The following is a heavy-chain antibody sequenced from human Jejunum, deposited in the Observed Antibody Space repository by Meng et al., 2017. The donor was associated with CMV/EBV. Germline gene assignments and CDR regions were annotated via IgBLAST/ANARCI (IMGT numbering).Heavy chain of an antibody. V-gene: IGHV1-18*01. Sequence: QVQGVQSGAEVKRPGASVKVSCKASGYAFTNYGITWVRQAPGQGLEWMGWISAYNGNTNYAQTLQGRVTMTTDTSTSTAYMELGSLRSDDTAVYYCARVEVGITSGNYWGQGTLVTVSS. J-gene: IGHJ4*02. D-gene: IGHD1-26*01. CDR1: GYAFTNYG. CDR2: ISAYNGNT. CDR3: ARVEVGITSGNY.